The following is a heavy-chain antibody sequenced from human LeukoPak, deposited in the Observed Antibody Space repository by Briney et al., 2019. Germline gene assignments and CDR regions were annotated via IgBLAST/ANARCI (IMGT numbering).Heavy chain of an antibody. V-gene: IGHV1-2*02. CDR2: INPNSGGT. CDR3: ARDSDYYDSSGYLPLFDY. J-gene: IGHJ4*02. CDR1: GYTFTGYY. Sequence: ASVKVSCKASGYTFTGYYMHWVRQAPGQGLEWMGWINPNSGGTNYAQKFQGRATMTRDTSISTAYMELSRLRSDDTAVYYCARDSDYYDSSGYLPLFDYWGQGTLVTVSS. D-gene: IGHD3-22*01.